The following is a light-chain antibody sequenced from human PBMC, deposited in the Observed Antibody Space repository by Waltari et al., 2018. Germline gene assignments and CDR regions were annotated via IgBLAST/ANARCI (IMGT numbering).Light chain of an antibody. CDR2: RSD. CDR1: YSNVGSNV. J-gene: IGLJ2*01. V-gene: IGLV1-44*01. CDR3: ASWDDSLNGRWV. Sequence: QSVLTQPPSASGTPGQRVTISCSGSYSNVGSNVVNWYQQLPGMAPKLLIYRSDQRPSGVPDRFSGSKSGTSASLAISGLRSEDEADNYCASWDDSLNGRWVFGGGTKLTVL.